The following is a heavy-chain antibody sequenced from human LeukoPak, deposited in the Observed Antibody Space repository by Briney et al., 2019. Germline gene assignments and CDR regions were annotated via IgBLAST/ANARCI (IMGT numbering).Heavy chain of an antibody. J-gene: IGHJ4*02. CDR3: AIWTSGNY. Sequence: GGSLRLSCAASGFSFSSYDMHWVRQAPGKGLEWVANMDPTGSQKRYVDSVRGRFTISKDNPGASLYLDMHSLRAEDTAIYYCAIWTSGNYWGQGTLVTVSS. CDR2: MDPTGSQK. V-gene: IGHV3-7*01. D-gene: IGHD1-1*01. CDR1: GFSFSSYD.